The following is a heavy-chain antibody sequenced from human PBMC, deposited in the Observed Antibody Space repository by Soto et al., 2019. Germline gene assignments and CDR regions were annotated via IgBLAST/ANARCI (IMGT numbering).Heavy chain of an antibody. Sequence: VQLVQSGAEVKRPGASVRVSCKASRYTFTSYDIFWVRQSPGQGLEWMGWIKTDSGDTHYPQNFQGRVTMTRDTSISTAYMELKNLVSDDTAVYYCARRSSTYLNEVIFDPWGQGTLVIVSS. J-gene: IGHJ5*02. CDR2: IKTDSGDT. V-gene: IGHV1-2*02. CDR1: RYTFTSYD. CDR3: ARRSSTYLNEVIFDP. D-gene: IGHD2-2*01.